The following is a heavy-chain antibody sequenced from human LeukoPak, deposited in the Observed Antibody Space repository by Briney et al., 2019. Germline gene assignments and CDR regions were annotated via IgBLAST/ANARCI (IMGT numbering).Heavy chain of an antibody. CDR3: ARGTYSGSSHFDY. CDR2: ISGSGGST. J-gene: IGHJ4*02. D-gene: IGHD1-26*01. Sequence: GGSLRLSCAASGFTFSSYGMSWVRQAPGKGLEWVSAISGSGGSTYYADSVKGRFTISRDNAKNTVYLQMNSLRREDTAVYYCARGTYSGSSHFDYWGQGTLVTVSS. V-gene: IGHV3-23*01. CDR1: GFTFSSYG.